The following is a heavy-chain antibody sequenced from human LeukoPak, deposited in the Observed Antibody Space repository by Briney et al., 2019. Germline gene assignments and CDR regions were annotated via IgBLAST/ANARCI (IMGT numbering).Heavy chain of an antibody. D-gene: IGHD4-23*01. CDR1: GGTFSSYA. CDR2: IIPILGIA. Sequence: GASVKVSCKASGGTFSSYAISWVRQAPGQGLEWMGRIIPILGIANYAQKFQGRVTITADKSTSTAYMELSSLRSEDTAVYCCARDGGNSAIGYWGQGTLVTVSS. V-gene: IGHV1-69*04. CDR3: ARDGGNSAIGY. J-gene: IGHJ4*02.